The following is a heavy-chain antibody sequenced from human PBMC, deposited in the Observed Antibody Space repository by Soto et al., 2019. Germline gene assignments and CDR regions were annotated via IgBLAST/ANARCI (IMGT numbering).Heavy chain of an antibody. Sequence: PSETLSLTCTVSGGSISSYYWSWIRQPPGKGLEWIGYIYYSGSTNYNPSLKSRVTISVDTSKNQFSLKLSSVTAADTAVYYCARGSPYSGYAWWGQGTLVTVSS. J-gene: IGHJ4*02. V-gene: IGHV4-59*12. CDR2: IYYSGST. CDR3: ARGSPYSGYAW. D-gene: IGHD5-12*01. CDR1: GGSISSYY.